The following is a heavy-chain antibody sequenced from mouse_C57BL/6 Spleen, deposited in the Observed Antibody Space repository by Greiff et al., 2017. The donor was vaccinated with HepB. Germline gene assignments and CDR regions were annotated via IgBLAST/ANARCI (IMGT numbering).Heavy chain of an antibody. J-gene: IGHJ1*03. D-gene: IGHD1-1*01. V-gene: IGHV1-52*01. Sequence: VQLQQSGAELVRPGSSVKLSCKASGYTFTSYWMHWVKQRPIQGLEWIGNIDPSDSETHYNQKFKDKATLTVDKSSSTAYMQLSSLTSEDSAVYYCAREGDYYGSSYSYFDVWGTGTTVTVSS. CDR2: IDPSDSET. CDR3: AREGDYYGSSYSYFDV. CDR1: GYTFTSYW.